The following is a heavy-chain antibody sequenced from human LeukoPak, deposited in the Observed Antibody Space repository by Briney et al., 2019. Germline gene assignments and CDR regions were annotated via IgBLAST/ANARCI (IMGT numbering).Heavy chain of an antibody. CDR1: GFTFSSYA. V-gene: IGHV3-30*14. CDR2: ISYDGSNK. CDR3: ARATSYGDYYYYYGMDV. D-gene: IGHD4-17*01. Sequence: SGGSLRLSCAASGFTFSSYAMHWVRQAPGKGLEWVAVISYDGSNKYYADSVKGRFTISRDNSKNTLYLQMNSLGAEDTAVYYCARATSYGDYYYYYGMDVWGQGTTVTVSS. J-gene: IGHJ6*02.